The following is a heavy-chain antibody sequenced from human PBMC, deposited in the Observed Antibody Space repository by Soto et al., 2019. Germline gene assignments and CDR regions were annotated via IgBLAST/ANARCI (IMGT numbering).Heavy chain of an antibody. CDR2: INKNGGEK. J-gene: IGHJ4*02. Sequence: QPGGSLRLSCAASGFTFSSYSMSWFRQAPGKGLEWVANINKNGGEKYYVDSVKGRFTISRDNAKNSLYLQMNSLRAEDTAVYYCARPWDTAMVSTWNYWGQGTLVTVSS. CDR3: ARPWDTAMVSTWNY. V-gene: IGHV3-7*03. CDR1: GFTFSSYS. D-gene: IGHD5-18*01.